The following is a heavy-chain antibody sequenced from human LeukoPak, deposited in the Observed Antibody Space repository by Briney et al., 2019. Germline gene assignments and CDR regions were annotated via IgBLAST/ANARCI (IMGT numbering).Heavy chain of an antibody. CDR2: IYHSGST. D-gene: IGHD3-3*01. J-gene: IGHJ4*02. CDR3: ARVEGRTTIFGVAPLFDY. Sequence: PSGTLSLTCAVSGGSISSSNWWSWVRQPPGKGLEWIGEIYHSGSTNYNPSLKSRVTISVDKSKNQFSLKLSSVTAADTAVYYCARVEGRTTIFGVAPLFDYWGQGTLVTVSS. V-gene: IGHV4-4*02. CDR1: GGSISSSNW.